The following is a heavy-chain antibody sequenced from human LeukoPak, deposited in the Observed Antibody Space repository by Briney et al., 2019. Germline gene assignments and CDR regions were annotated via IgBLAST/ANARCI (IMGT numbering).Heavy chain of an antibody. D-gene: IGHD3-22*01. CDR3: ARLWLGSSYYFDY. V-gene: IGHV4-34*01. CDR1: GGSFGGYY. CDR2: INDSGSS. J-gene: IGHJ4*02. Sequence: SETLSLTCADYGGSFGGYYWSWIRQPPGKGLEWIGEINDSGSSNYIPSLKSRVTISVDRSKNQFSLWLSSVTAADTAMYYCARLWLGSSYYFDYWGQGTLVTVSS.